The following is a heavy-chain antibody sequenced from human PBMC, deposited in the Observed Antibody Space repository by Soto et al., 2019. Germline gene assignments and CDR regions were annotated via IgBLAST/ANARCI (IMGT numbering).Heavy chain of an antibody. CDR1: GFTFSNYW. J-gene: IGHJ6*02. CDR3: ARGNYYRMDV. CDR2: INSDGSTT. Sequence: EVQLVESGGGLVQPGGSLRLSCAATGFTFSNYWLHWVRQTPGKGLVWVSRINSDGSTTNYADSVKGRFTISRDSAKNTLYLQMNSLRAEDTAVYYCARGNYYRMDVWGQGTTVTVSS. V-gene: IGHV3-74*01.